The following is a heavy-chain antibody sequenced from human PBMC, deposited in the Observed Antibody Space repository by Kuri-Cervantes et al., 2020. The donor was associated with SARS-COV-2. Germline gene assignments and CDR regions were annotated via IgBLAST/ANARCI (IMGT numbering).Heavy chain of an antibody. CDR3: ARFGIAVARSVDY. CDR2: IYHSGST. Sequence: SETLSLTCTVSGGSISSSSYYWGWIRQPPGKGLEWIGSIYHSGSTYYNPSLNSRVTISVDTSKNQFSLKLGSVTAADTAVYYCARFGIAVARSVDYWGQGTLVTVSS. D-gene: IGHD6-19*01. J-gene: IGHJ4*02. V-gene: IGHV4-39*07. CDR1: GGSISSSSYY.